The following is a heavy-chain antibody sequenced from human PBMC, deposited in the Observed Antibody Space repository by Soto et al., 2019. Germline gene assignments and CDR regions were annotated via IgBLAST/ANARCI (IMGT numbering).Heavy chain of an antibody. Sequence: QVHLVQSGAEVKKPGASVKVSCKGSGYGFTTYGITWVRQAPGQGLEWMAWISAHNGNTNYAQKLQGRVTVTRDTSTSTAYMELRGLRSDGTAVYYCARGRYGDYWGQGALVTVSS. J-gene: IGHJ4*02. V-gene: IGHV1-18*01. D-gene: IGHD1-1*01. CDR3: ARGRYGDY. CDR2: ISAHNGNT. CDR1: GYGFTTYG.